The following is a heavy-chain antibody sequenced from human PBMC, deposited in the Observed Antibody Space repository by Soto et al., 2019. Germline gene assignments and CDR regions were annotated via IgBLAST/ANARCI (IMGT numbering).Heavy chain of an antibody. CDR1: GFTFSIYA. CDR3: AKDRGPRRQWLIYPFDY. J-gene: IGHJ4*02. V-gene: IGHV3-30*18. Sequence: QVQLVESGGGVVQPGRSLRVSCAASGFTFSIYAMHWVRQAPGTGLEWVAVISYDGTKTYYADSVKGRFTISRDNSKNTVYLQMNSLADEDTAVYYCAKDRGPRRQWLIYPFDYWGQGTLVTGSP. CDR2: ISYDGTKT. D-gene: IGHD6-19*01.